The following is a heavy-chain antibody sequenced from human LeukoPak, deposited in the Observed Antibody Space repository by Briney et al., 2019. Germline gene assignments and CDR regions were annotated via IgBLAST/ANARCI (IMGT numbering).Heavy chain of an antibody. CDR3: ARHHPLTYCSSTSCPVDAFDI. J-gene: IGHJ3*02. CDR2: IDPSDSYT. V-gene: IGHV5-10-1*01. CDR1: GYSFTSYW. Sequence: GESLRISCKGSGYSFTSYWISWVRQMPGKGLEWMGRIDPSDSYTNYSPSFQGHVTISADKSISTAYLQWSSLKALDTAMYYCARHHPLTYCSSTSCPVDAFDIWGQGTMVTVSS. D-gene: IGHD2-2*01.